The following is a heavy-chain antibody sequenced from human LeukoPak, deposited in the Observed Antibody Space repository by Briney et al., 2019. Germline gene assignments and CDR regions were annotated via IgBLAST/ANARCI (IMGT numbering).Heavy chain of an antibody. J-gene: IGHJ4*02. CDR2: IRSKAYGGTT. V-gene: IGHV3-49*04. Sequence: GRSLRLSCTASGFTFGDYAMSWVRQAPGKGLEWVGFIRSKAYGGTTEYAASVKGRFTISRDDSKSIAYLQMNSLKTEDTAVYYCTRDLGWNYYDSSGYYYFDYWGQGTLVTVSS. CDR1: GFTFGDYA. CDR3: TRDLGWNYYDSSGYYYFDY. D-gene: IGHD3-22*01.